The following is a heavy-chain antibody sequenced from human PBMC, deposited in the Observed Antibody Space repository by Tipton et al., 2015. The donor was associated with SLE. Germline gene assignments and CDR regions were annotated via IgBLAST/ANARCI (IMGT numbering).Heavy chain of an antibody. CDR2: IYYSGST. J-gene: IGHJ3*02. CDR1: GGSINNSYYY. Sequence: TLSLTCTVPGGSINNSYYYRAWIRQPPGKGLEWIGSIYYSGSTFNNPSLKSRVTISAVTSKNQFSLRVSSVTAADTAVYYCARAGTGTAWGTFDIWGPGTMVTVSS. V-gene: IGHV4-39*07. D-gene: IGHD1-14*01. CDR3: ARAGTGTAWGTFDI.